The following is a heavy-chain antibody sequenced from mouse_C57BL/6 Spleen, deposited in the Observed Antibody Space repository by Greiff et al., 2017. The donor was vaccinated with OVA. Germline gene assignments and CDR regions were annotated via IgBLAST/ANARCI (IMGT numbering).Heavy chain of an antibody. D-gene: IGHD2-4*01. CDR3: ARRGYDYGGEGYFDV. J-gene: IGHJ1*03. V-gene: IGHV1-50*01. Sequence: QVQLQQPGAELVKPGASVKLSCKASGYTFTSYWMQWVKQRPGQGLEWIGEIDPSDSYTNYNQKFKGKATLTVDTSSSTAYMQLSSLTSEDSAVYYCARRGYDYGGEGYFDVWGTGTTVTVSS. CDR1: GYTFTSYW. CDR2: IDPSDSYT.